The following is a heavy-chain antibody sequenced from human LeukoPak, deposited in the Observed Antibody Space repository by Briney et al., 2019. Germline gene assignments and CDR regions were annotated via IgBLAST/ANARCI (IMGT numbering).Heavy chain of an antibody. Sequence: SETLSLTCTVSGGSISSYYWSWIRQPPGKGLEWIGYIYYSGSTNYNPSLKSRVTISVDTSKNQFSLKLSSVTPADTAMYYCARRGTAAAVGLGWFDPWGQGTLVTVSS. CDR3: ARRGTAAAVGLGWFDP. CDR2: IYYSGST. V-gene: IGHV4-59*08. D-gene: IGHD6-13*01. CDR1: GGSISSYY. J-gene: IGHJ5*02.